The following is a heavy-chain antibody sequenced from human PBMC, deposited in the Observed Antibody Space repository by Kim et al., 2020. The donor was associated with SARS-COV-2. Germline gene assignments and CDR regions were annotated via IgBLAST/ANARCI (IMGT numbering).Heavy chain of an antibody. J-gene: IGHJ6*02. Sequence: GGSLRLSCAASGFTFSSYWMSWVRQAPGKGLEWVANIKQDGSEKYYVDSVKGRFTISRDNAKNSLYLQMNSLRAEDTAVYYCARRKDSGSYYFYYYYGMDVWGQGTTVTVSS. D-gene: IGHD1-26*01. V-gene: IGHV3-7*03. CDR2: IKQDGSEK. CDR3: ARRKDSGSYYFYYYYGMDV. CDR1: GFTFSSYW.